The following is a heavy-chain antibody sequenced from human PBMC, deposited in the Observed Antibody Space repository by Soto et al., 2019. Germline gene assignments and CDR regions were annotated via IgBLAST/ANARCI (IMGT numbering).Heavy chain of an antibody. CDR3: TSHSPEDMIRK. CDR1: GFTFSGSA. Sequence: EVQLVESGGGLVQPGGSLKLSCAASGFTFSGSAVHWVRQASGKGLEWVGRIRNKANSYATAYAASLKGRFMISRDDSKNTAYLQMNSLKTGDTAVYYCTSHSPEDMIRKWGQGTLVSVSS. V-gene: IGHV3-73*02. D-gene: IGHD2-15*01. CDR2: IRNKANSYAT. J-gene: IGHJ4*02.